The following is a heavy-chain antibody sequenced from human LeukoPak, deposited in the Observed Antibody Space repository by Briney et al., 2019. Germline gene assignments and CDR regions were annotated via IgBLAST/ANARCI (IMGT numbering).Heavy chain of an antibody. Sequence: GESLKISFKGSGYSFTSYWIGWVRQMPGKGLEWMGIIYPGDSDTRYSPSFQGQVTISADKSISTAYLQWSSLKASDTAMYYCARRGYCSGRSCYYFDHWGQGTLVTVSS. CDR1: GYSFTSYW. D-gene: IGHD2-15*01. V-gene: IGHV5-51*01. CDR3: ARRGYCSGRSCYYFDH. CDR2: IYPGDSDT. J-gene: IGHJ4*02.